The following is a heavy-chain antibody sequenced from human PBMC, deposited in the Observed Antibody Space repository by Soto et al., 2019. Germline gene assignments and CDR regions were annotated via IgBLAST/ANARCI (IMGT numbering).Heavy chain of an antibody. D-gene: IGHD5-12*01. Sequence: QVHLVQSGAEMKKPGSSVKVSWKTSGGTFSDLAFSWVRQAPRQGLEWVGGIVPLFGTPDYAQKFQGRVTIHADESSSTVYMELRSLRSEDTAIYYCASERVAEMATGGYFDNWGQGTLVTVSS. CDR1: GGTFSDLA. CDR2: IVPLFGTP. V-gene: IGHV1-69*01. CDR3: ASERVAEMATGGYFDN. J-gene: IGHJ4*02.